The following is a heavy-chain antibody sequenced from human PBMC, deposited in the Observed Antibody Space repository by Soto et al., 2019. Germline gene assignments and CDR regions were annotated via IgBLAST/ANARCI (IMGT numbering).Heavy chain of an antibody. V-gene: IGHV3-33*01. CDR3: ARERTFGDNKHNYMDV. D-gene: IGHD3-10*01. CDR2: IRSDGSNE. CDR1: EFTFSRHG. Sequence: QVQLVESGGGVVQPGRSLRLSCAASEFTFSRHGMHWVRQAPGKGLQWVGVIRSDGSNEVYADSVKGRFIISRDNSKNTLYLQMNSLRAEDTAVYYCARERTFGDNKHNYMDVWGTGITVTVSS. J-gene: IGHJ6*03.